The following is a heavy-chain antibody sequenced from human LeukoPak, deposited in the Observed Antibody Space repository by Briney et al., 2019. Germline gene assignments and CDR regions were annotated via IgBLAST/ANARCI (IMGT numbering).Heavy chain of an antibody. D-gene: IGHD4-17*01. Sequence: AVKVSCKASGYPFDNFGLTWVRQAPGHGLEWMGWISAYNGNTHHAQKFRDRLTLTTDTSTSTAYLELRSLKSDDTAVYYSARDRVGGDLTGESLYWGQGTLVTVSS. J-gene: IGHJ4*02. CDR3: ARDRVGGDLTGESLY. CDR2: ISAYNGNT. CDR1: GYPFDNFG. V-gene: IGHV1-18*01.